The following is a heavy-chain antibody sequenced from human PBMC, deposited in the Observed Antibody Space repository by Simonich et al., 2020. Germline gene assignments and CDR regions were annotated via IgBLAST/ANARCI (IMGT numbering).Heavy chain of an antibody. CDR2: ISGSGGST. D-gene: IGHD3-22*01. V-gene: IGHV3-23*01. J-gene: IGHJ3*02. Sequence: GGGLVQPGGSLRLSCAASGFTFSSYAMSWVRQAPGKGPEWVSAISGSGGSTYYADPVKGRFTISRDNSKNTLYLQMNSLRAEDTAVYYCAKDLGERITMIVVVIDAFDIWGQGTMVTVSS. CDR1: GFTFSSYA. CDR3: AKDLGERITMIVVVIDAFDI.